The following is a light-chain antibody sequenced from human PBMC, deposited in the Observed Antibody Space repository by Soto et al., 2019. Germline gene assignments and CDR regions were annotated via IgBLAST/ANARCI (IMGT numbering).Light chain of an antibody. CDR3: QQYGSSPPYT. CDR1: QSVSSSY. Sequence: EIVLTQSPGTLSLSPGERATISCRASQSVSSSYLAWYQQKPGQAPRLLIYGASSRATGIPDRFSGSGSGTDFTFTISRLEPEDFAVYYCQQYGSSPPYTFGQGTKLEIK. CDR2: GAS. V-gene: IGKV3-20*01. J-gene: IGKJ2*01.